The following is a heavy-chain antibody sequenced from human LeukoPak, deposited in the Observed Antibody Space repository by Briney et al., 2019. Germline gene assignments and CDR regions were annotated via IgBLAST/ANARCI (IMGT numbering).Heavy chain of an antibody. CDR3: ARGRRDIVVVPAARRTTSFDY. J-gene: IGHJ4*02. CDR2: INHSGST. V-gene: IGHV4-34*01. D-gene: IGHD2-2*01. CDR1: GGSFSGYY. Sequence: SETLSLTCAVYGGSFSGYYWSWIRQPPGKGLEWIGEINHSGSTNYNPSLKSRVTISVDTSKNQFYLKLSSVTAADTAVYYCARGRRDIVVVPAARRTTSFDYWGQGTLVTVSS.